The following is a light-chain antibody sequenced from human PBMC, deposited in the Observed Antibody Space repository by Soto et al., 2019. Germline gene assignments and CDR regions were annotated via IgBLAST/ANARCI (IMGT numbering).Light chain of an antibody. V-gene: IGKV3-20*01. J-gene: IGKJ2*01. Sequence: EVVLTQSPVTLSLSPGDRATLYCRASQSLTWNYLAWYQSKPGQPPRLLVYGVSARATGVPDRFSGSGSGTDFTLTISRLESEDFAVYYCQQYDVPLFTFGQGTKLEIK. CDR2: GVS. CDR1: QSLTWNY. CDR3: QQYDVPLFT.